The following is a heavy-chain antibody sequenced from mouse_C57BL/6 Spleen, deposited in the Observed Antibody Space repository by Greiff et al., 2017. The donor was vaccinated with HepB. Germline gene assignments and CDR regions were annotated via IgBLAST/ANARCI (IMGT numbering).Heavy chain of an antibody. CDR2: IDPSDSYT. Sequence: QVQLQQPGAELVKPGASVKLSCKASGYTFTSYWMQWVKQRPGQGLEWIGEIDPSDSYTNYNQKFKGKATLTVDTSSSTAYMQLSSLTSEDSAVYYCAREYNWDGEHYFDYWGQGTTLTVSS. CDR3: AREYNWDGEHYFDY. D-gene: IGHD4-1*02. J-gene: IGHJ2*01. CDR1: GYTFTSYW. V-gene: IGHV1-50*01.